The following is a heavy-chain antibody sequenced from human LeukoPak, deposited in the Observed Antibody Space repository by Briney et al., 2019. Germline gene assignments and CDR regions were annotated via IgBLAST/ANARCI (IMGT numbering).Heavy chain of an antibody. D-gene: IGHD3-10*01. CDR2: ISSSSSTI. Sequence: GGSLRLSCAASGFSFSSCSMNWVRQAPGKGLEWVAYISSSSSTIYYADSVKGRFTISRDNAMNSLHLQMDSLGAEDTAVYSCARSRYYGSGSPDAFDSWGHGTMVTVSS. J-gene: IGHJ3*02. CDR1: GFSFSSCS. V-gene: IGHV3-48*01. CDR3: ARSRYYGSGSPDAFDS.